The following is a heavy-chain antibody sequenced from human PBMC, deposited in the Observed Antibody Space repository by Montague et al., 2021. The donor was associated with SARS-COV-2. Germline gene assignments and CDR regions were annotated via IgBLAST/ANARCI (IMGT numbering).Heavy chain of an antibody. CDR2: ISISGST. CDR3: ARGVVAAPPVVDY. Sequence: TVSLTSTVSGGSISSGSYYWSWIREPAGKGLEWIGRISISGSTNYNPSLKSRVTISVDTSKNQFSLKLSSVTAADTAVYYCARGVVAAPPVVDYWGRGTLVTVSS. CDR1: GGSISSGSYY. J-gene: IGHJ4*02. D-gene: IGHD2-15*01. V-gene: IGHV4-61*02.